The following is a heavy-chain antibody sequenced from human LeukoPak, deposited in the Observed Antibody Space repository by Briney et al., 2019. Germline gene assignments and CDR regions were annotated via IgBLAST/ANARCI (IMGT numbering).Heavy chain of an antibody. CDR2: INHSGST. CDR3: ARQEYSWGFDI. CDR1: GGSFSGYY. J-gene: IGHJ3*02. D-gene: IGHD2/OR15-2a*01. Sequence: SETLSLTCAVYGGSFSGYYWSWIRQPPGKGLEWIGEINHSGSTNYNPSLKSRVTISVDTSKNQFSLKLSSVTAADTAVYYCARQEYSWGFDIWGQGTMVTVSS. V-gene: IGHV4-34*01.